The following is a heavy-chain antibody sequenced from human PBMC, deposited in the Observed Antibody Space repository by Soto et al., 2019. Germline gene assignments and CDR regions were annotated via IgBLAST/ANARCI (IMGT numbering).Heavy chain of an antibody. J-gene: IGHJ6*03. CDR2: INHSGST. V-gene: IGHV4-34*01. CDR3: ARGARITIFGVVSADYRDV. D-gene: IGHD3-3*01. CDR1: GGSFSGYY. Sequence: QVQPQQWGAGLLKPSETLSLTCAVYGGSFSGYYWSWIRQPPGKGLEWIGEINHSGSTKYNPSLKSRVTRSVDTSKNQDSLQLRSGTAADTVVYYCARGARITIFGVVSADYRDVWGKGTTVTVSS.